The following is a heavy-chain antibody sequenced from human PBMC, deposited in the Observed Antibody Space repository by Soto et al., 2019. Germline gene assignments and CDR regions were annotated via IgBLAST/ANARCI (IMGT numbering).Heavy chain of an antibody. V-gene: IGHV3-48*03. CDR2: ISSSGSTI. Sequence: GGSLRLSCAASGFTFSSYAMTGVRQAPGKGLEWVSYISSSGSTIYYADSVKGRFTISRDNANNALYLQMNSLRAEDMAVYYCARGWYQYYFDYWGQGTLVTVSS. CDR1: GFTFSSYA. CDR3: ARGWYQYYFDY. J-gene: IGHJ4*02. D-gene: IGHD2-2*01.